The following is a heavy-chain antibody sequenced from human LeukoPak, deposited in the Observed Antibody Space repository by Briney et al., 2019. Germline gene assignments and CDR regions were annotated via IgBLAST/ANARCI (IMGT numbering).Heavy chain of an antibody. CDR1: GFTVSSSY. CDR2: MYSGGAT. J-gene: IGHJ4*02. CDR3: ARSVHDTSGYAY. V-gene: IGHV3-66*02. D-gene: IGHD3-22*01. Sequence: GGSLRLSCAASGFTVSSSYMSWVRQAPGKGLEWVSVMYSGGATYYANSVKGRFTISREYSKNTLSLQMNNLGSEDTAVYFCARSVHDTSGYAYWGQGTLVTVSS.